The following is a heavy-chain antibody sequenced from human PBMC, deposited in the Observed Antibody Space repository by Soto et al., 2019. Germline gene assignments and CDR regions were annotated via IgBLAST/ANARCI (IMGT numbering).Heavy chain of an antibody. Sequence: PWWGLRLSGASSVFTFINYGMNWVRQAPGKGLEWVAVISYDGSKKFYADSVKGRFTFSRDNSKNTLYLQMNSLRPEGTAVYYCARGLMGYCSGGSCYYGMDVWGQGTTVTVSS. CDR1: VFTFINYG. J-gene: IGHJ6*02. V-gene: IGHV3-30*05. D-gene: IGHD2-15*01. CDR3: ARGLMGYCSGGSCYYGMDV. CDR2: ISYDGSKK.